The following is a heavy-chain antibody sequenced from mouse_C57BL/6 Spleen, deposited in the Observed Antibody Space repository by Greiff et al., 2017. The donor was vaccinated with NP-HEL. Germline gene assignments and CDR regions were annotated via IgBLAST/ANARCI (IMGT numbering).Heavy chain of an antibody. CDR3: ARDMHYGSSYWYFDV. V-gene: IGHV3-1*01. J-gene: IGHJ1*03. CDR2: ISYSGST. CDR1: GYSITSGYD. Sequence: EVQRVESGPGMVKPSQSLSLTCTVTGYSITSGYDWHWIRHFPGNKLEWMGYISYSGSTNYNPSLKSRISITHDTSKNHFFLKLNSVTTEDTATYYCARDMHYGSSYWYFDVWGTGTTVTVSS. D-gene: IGHD1-1*01.